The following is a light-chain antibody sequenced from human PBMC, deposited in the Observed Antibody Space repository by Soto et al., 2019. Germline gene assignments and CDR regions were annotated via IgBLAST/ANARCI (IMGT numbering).Light chain of an antibody. CDR3: QQSYRLPLT. CDR2: SAS. J-gene: IGKJ4*01. CDR1: QRISTF. V-gene: IGKV1-39*01. Sequence: DIQMTQSPSSLSAFVGDSVTITCHASQRISTFLNWYHQKPGKAPKLLIYSASYLQIGVPSNFSGSGSGTDCTLSIVTLQPEDFGTYFCQQSYRLPLTFGGGTKVEI.